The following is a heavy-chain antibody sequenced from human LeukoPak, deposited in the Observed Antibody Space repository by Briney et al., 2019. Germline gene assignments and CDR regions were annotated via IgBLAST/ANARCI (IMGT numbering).Heavy chain of an antibody. CDR1: GYSFTDYY. D-gene: IGHD1-26*01. CDR3: ARADRLDGSPYLIGP. V-gene: IGHV1-2*02. J-gene: IGHJ5*02. Sequence: ASVKVSCKASGYSFTDYYMHWVRQAPGQGLEWMGLINPNSGGTSTAQKFQGRITMTRDTSITTVYMEVSWLTSDDTAIYYCARADRLDGSPYLIGPWGQGTLVTVSS. CDR2: INPNSGGT.